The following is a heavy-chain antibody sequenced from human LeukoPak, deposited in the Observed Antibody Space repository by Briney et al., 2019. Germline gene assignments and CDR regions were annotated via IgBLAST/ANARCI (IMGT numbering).Heavy chain of an antibody. CDR1: GGSISSYY. J-gene: IGHJ6*03. Sequence: PSETLSLTCTVSGGSISSYYWSWIRQPPGKGLEWIGYIYYSGSTNYNPSLKSRVTISVDTSKNQFSLKLSSVTAADTAVYYCARVKRTVTTKDYYYYMDVWGKGTTVTISS. D-gene: IGHD4-17*01. CDR2: IYYSGST. V-gene: IGHV4-59*01. CDR3: ARVKRTVTTKDYYYYMDV.